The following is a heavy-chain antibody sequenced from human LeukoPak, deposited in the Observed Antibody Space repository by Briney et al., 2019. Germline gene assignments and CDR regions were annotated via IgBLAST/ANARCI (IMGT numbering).Heavy chain of an antibody. D-gene: IGHD1/OR15-1a*01. CDR1: GFTFSGYW. V-gene: IGHV3-74*01. CDR2: IKGDGSDT. CDR3: ARDPRNKGFDP. J-gene: IGHJ5*02. Sequence: GGSLRLSCAASGFTFSGYWMHWARQSPGKGLVWVSCIKGDGSDTRYADSVKGRFTISRDNAKNTLYLQMNSLRVEDTGVYYCARDPRNKGFDPWGQGTLVTVSS.